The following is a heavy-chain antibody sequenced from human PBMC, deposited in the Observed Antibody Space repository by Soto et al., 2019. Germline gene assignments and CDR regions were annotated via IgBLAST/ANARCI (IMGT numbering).Heavy chain of an antibody. CDR3: ARLSAAWCDP. Sequence: QVQLQESGPGLVKPSETLSLTCTVSGGSVSSGSYHWGWIRQPLGKGLEWIGYIYHSGSTNYNPSLNGRGTISVDTSKNQFSLSLSSVTAADTAVYYYARLSAAWCDPWGQGTLVTVAS. D-gene: IGHD6-19*01. CDR1: GGSVSSGSYH. CDR2: IYHSGST. V-gene: IGHV4-61*01. J-gene: IGHJ5*02.